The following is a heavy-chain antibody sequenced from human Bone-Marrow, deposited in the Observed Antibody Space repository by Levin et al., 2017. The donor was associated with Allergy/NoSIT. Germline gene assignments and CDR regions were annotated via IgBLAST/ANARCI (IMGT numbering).Heavy chain of an antibody. D-gene: IGHD3-22*01. CDR2: IGGSGDIT. J-gene: IGHJ4*02. CDR3: AGDTSGYFYQAPYYFDY. Sequence: GESLKISCAASGFTFSSYAMSWVRQAPGKGLEFVSSIGGSGDITYYADSVKGRFTISRDKSKNTLYLQMNSLRADDTAVYYCAGDTSGYFYQAPYYFDYWGQGTLVTVSS. CDR1: GFTFSSYA. V-gene: IGHV3-23*01.